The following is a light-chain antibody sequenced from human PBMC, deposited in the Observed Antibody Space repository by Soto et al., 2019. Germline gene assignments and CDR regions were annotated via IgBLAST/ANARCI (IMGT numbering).Light chain of an antibody. Sequence: EVVLTQSPVTLTLSPGERATLSCRASQSVSSSYLAWYQQKPGQAPRILIYGASSRATGIPDRFSGSGSGTDFTLTISSLKPEDVAVYYCQQYYSAPRTFGQGTKVDIK. CDR3: QQYYSAPRT. J-gene: IGKJ1*01. V-gene: IGKV3-20*01. CDR1: QSVSSSY. CDR2: GAS.